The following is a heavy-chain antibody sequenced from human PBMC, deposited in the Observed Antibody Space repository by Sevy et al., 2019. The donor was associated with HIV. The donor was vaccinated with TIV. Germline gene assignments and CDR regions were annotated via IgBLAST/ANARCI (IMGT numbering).Heavy chain of an antibody. CDR2: ISGLSNYI. CDR1: GFTFSSYS. CDR3: ARAGNWPYFDY. V-gene: IGHV3-21*01. D-gene: IGHD1-1*01. Sequence: GGSLRLSCAASGFTFSSYSFHWVRQAPGKGLEWVSSISGLSNYIYYSDSMKGRFIISRDNAKNSLYLHMSSLRADDTAVYYCARAGNWPYFDYWGQGTLVTVSS. J-gene: IGHJ4*02.